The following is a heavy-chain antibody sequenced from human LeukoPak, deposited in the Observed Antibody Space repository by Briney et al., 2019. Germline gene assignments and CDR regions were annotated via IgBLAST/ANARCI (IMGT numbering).Heavy chain of an antibody. V-gene: IGHV1-2*02. CDR1: RYTFTGYY. CDR3: ARDVDTAMGDNCFEP. Sequence: ASLKVSCKTSRYTFTGYYMHCVRHAPGQGLEWRGWINPNSGGTNYAQKFQGRVTMTRDTSISTAYMELSRLRSDDTAVYYCARDVDTAMGDNCFEPWGQGTLVTVSS. D-gene: IGHD5-18*01. J-gene: IGHJ5*02. CDR2: INPNSGGT.